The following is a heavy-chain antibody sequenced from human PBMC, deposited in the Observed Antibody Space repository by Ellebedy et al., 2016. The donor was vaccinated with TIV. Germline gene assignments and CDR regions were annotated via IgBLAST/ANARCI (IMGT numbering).Heavy chain of an antibody. Sequence: GGSLRLXXAASGFTFTSYAMSWVRQAPGTGLEWVSAISGSGGNTYHADSVKGRFTISRDNSKNTLYLQMNSLRAEDTAVYYCAKWEITFGGVMDGMDVWGQGTTVTVSS. D-gene: IGHD3-16*01. J-gene: IGHJ6*02. CDR3: AKWEITFGGVMDGMDV. V-gene: IGHV3-23*01. CDR1: GFTFTSYA. CDR2: ISGSGGNT.